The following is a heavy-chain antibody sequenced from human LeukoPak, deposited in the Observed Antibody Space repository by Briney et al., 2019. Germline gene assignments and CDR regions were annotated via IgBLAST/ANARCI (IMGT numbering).Heavy chain of an antibody. J-gene: IGHJ3*02. CDR3: ARDLVTVTKGFDI. V-gene: IGHV4-59*11. CDR2: ISYIGST. D-gene: IGHD4-17*01. CDR1: GDAFSSHY. Sequence: SETLSLTCAVSGDAFSSHYWTWIRQPPGKGLEWIGYISYIGSTNYNPSLKSRVTISIDTSKNQFSLKLSSVTAADTAVYYCARDLVTVTKGFDIWGQGTMVSVSS.